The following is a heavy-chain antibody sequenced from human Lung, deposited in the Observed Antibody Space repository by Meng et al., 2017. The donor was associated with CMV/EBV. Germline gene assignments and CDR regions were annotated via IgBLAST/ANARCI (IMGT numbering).Heavy chain of an antibody. J-gene: IGHJ4*02. CDR1: GGSISSYY. V-gene: IGHV4-59*01. Sequence: SETLSLXXTVSGGSISSYYWSWIRQPPGKGLEWIGYIYYSGSTNYNPSLKSRVTISVDTSKNQFSLKLSSVTAADTAVYYCASWGYSSSWYYVDYWGQGALVTVSS. CDR2: IYYSGST. CDR3: ASWGYSSSWYYVDY. D-gene: IGHD6-13*01.